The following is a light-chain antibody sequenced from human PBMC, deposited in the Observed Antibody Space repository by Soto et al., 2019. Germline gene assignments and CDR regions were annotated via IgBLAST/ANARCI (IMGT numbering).Light chain of an antibody. J-gene: IGLJ1*01. CDR1: SSDVGGYNY. Sequence: QSALTQPRSVSGSPGQSVTISCTGTSSDVGGYNYVSWYQQHPGKAPKLMIYDVSKRPSGVPDCFSGSKSGNTASLTISGLQAEDEADYYCCSYAGSYVFGTGTKV. CDR3: CSYAGSYV. CDR2: DVS. V-gene: IGLV2-11*01.